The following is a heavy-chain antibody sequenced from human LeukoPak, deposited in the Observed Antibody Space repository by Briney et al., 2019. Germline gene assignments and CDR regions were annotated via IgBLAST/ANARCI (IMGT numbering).Heavy chain of an antibody. CDR1: GFTVSSNY. J-gene: IGHJ3*02. V-gene: IGHV3-66*01. CDR3: ARRDTVIYDAFDI. Sequence: GGSLRLSCAASGFTVSSNYMSWVRQAPGKGLEWVSVIYSGGSTYYAGSVKGRFTISRDNSKNTLYLQMNSLRAEDTAVYYCARRDTVIYDAFDIWGQGTMVTVSS. CDR2: IYSGGST. D-gene: IGHD3-16*02.